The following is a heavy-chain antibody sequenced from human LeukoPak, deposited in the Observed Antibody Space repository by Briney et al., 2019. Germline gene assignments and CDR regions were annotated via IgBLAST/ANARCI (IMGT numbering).Heavy chain of an antibody. CDR1: GGSISSYY. CDR3: ARARSRAWFDP. J-gene: IGHJ5*02. V-gene: IGHV4-59*01. D-gene: IGHD2-2*01. CDR2: IHYSGST. Sequence: SETLSLTCTVSGGSISSYYWSWIRQPPGKGLVWIGYIHYSGSTNCNPSLKSRVTISVDTSKNQFSLKLSSVTAADTAVYYCARARSRAWFDPWGQGTLVTVSS.